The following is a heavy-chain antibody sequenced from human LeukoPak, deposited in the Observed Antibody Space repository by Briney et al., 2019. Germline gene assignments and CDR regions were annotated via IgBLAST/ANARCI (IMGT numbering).Heavy chain of an antibody. CDR1: GFSFSNYE. CDR3: ASRLYAVTLDV. J-gene: IGHJ6*02. V-gene: IGHV3-48*03. CDR2: ISSSGSAI. D-gene: IGHD2-2*02. Sequence: GGSLRLSGAASGFSFSNYEMNWVRRAPGKGLEWVSYISSSGSAIFYADSVKGRFTISRDNAKNSLYLQMNSLKAEDTAVYYCASRLYAVTLDVWGQGTTVTVSS.